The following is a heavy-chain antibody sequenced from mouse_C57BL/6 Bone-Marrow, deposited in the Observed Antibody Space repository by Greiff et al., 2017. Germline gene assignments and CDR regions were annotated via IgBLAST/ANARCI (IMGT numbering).Heavy chain of an antibody. CDR3: ARALNWDDY. J-gene: IGHJ2*01. Sequence: QVQLQQPGAELVKPGASVKLSCKASGYTFTSYWMQWVKQRPGQGLEWIGEIDPSDSYTNYNQKFKGKATLTVDTSSSTAYMQLSSLTSEDAAVYYVARALNWDDYWGQGTTLTVSS. CDR1: GYTFTSYW. CDR2: IDPSDSYT. V-gene: IGHV1-50*01. D-gene: IGHD4-1*01.